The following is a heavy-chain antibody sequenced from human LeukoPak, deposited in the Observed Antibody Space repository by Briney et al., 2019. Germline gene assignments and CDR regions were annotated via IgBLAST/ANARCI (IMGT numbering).Heavy chain of an antibody. CDR2: INPNSGGT. CDR3: ARDEYSSGWSFLDY. Sequence: ASVKVSCKASGYTFTGYYMHWVRQAPGQGLEWMGWINPNSGGTNYAQKFQGRVTMTRDTSISTAYMELSRLRSDDTAVYYCARDEYSSGWSFLDYWGQGTLVTVSS. V-gene: IGHV1-2*02. J-gene: IGHJ4*02. D-gene: IGHD6-19*01. CDR1: GYTFTGYY.